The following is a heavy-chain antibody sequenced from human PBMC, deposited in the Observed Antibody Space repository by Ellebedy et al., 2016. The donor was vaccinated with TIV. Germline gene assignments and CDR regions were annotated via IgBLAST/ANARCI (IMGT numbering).Heavy chain of an antibody. CDR3: ARDVNDYGDYYYGMDV. J-gene: IGHJ6*02. Sequence: PGGSLRLSCAASGFTFDDYGMSWVRQAPGKGLEWVSGINWNGGSTGYADSVKGRFTISRDNAKNSLYLQMNSLRAEDTALYHCARDVNDYGDYYYGMDVWGQGTTVTVSS. CDR2: INWNGGST. V-gene: IGHV3-20*01. D-gene: IGHD4-17*01. CDR1: GFTFDDYG.